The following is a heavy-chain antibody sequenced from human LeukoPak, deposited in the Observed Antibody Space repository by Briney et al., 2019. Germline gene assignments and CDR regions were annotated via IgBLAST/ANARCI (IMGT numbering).Heavy chain of an antibody. Sequence: SETLSLTCTVSGGSVSSGSYYWSWLRQPPGKGLEWIGYIYYSGSTNYNPSLTSRVTISVDTSKNQFSLKLSSVTAADTAVYYCALAVAGTGLLGVDYWGQGTLVTVSS. CDR1: GGSVSSGSYY. J-gene: IGHJ4*02. CDR3: ALAVAGTGLLGVDY. CDR2: IYYSGST. D-gene: IGHD6-19*01. V-gene: IGHV4-61*01.